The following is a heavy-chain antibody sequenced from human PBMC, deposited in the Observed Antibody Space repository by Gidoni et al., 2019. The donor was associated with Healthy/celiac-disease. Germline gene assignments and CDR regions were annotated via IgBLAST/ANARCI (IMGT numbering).Heavy chain of an antibody. CDR1: GGSISSYY. J-gene: IGHJ6*02. CDR3: ARDRRPANPMDV. Sequence: QVQLQESGPGLVKPSETLSLPATASGGSISSYYWSWIRQPPGKGLEWIGYIYYSGSTNYNPSLKSRVTISVDTSKDQFSLKLGSVTAADTAVYYCARDRRPANPMDVWGQGTTVTVSS. CDR2: IYYSGST. D-gene: IGHD6-25*01. V-gene: IGHV4-59*01.